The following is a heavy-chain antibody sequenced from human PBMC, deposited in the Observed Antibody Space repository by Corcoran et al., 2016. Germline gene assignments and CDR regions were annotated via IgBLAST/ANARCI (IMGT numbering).Heavy chain of an antibody. V-gene: IGHV1-69*06. D-gene: IGHD3-10*01. CDR2: IIPIFGTA. CDR1: GDTFSSYA. J-gene: IGHJ6*02. Sequence: QVQLVQSGAEVKKPGSSVKVSCKASGDTFSSYASSWVRQAPGQGLEWMGGIIPIFGTANYAQKFQGRVTITADKSTSTAYMGLSSLRFEDTAVYYCASGSYGSGSYYNYYSYGMDVWGQGTTVTVSS. CDR3: ASGSYGSGSYYNYYSYGMDV.